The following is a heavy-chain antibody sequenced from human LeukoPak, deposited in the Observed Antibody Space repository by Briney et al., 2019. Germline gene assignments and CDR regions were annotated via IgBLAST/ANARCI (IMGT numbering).Heavy chain of an antibody. Sequence: SETLSLTCAVYGGSFSGYYWGWIRQPPGKGLEWIGSIYHSGSTYYNPSLKSRVTISVDTSKNQFSLRLTSVAAADTAVYYCARARYSSSWYFFDYWGQGTLVTVSS. CDR1: GGSFSGYY. J-gene: IGHJ4*02. CDR2: IYHSGST. D-gene: IGHD6-13*01. V-gene: IGHV4-38-2*01. CDR3: ARARYSSSWYFFDY.